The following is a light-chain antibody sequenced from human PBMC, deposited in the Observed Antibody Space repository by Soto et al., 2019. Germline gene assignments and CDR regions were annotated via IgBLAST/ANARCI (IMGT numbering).Light chain of an antibody. Sequence: DLEMTQSPSSLSASVGDRVTIYCRTSQTINNNLNWYQQRPGKAPKLLIYSSSSLLSGVPPRFSGSGSGTESTLTISSLQTEDFATYFCQQTYMTPITFGQGTRLDIK. J-gene: IGKJ5*01. CDR1: QTINNN. CDR2: SSS. V-gene: IGKV1-39*01. CDR3: QQTYMTPIT.